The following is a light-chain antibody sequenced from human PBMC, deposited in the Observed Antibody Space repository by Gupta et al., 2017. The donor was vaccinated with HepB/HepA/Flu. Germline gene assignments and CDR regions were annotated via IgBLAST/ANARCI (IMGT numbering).Light chain of an antibody. J-gene: IGKJ5*01. Sequence: EIVVTQSPGTLSLSPGEGATLSCGASQSVSSSYLAWYQQKPGQAPRLLIYGASNRATGIPDSFSGSGSGTDFTLTISRLEPEDFAVYYCQQNGSSSITFGQGTQLEIK. CDR3: QQNGSSSIT. CDR1: QSVSSSY. V-gene: IGKV3-20*01. CDR2: GAS.